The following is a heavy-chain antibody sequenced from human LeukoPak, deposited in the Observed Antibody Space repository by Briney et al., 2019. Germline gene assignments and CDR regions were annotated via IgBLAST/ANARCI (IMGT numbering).Heavy chain of an antibody. Sequence: GGSLRLSCAASGFTFSNYWMSWVRQAPGKGLEWVANIKQDGSEKYYVNSVKGRFTISRDDAKNSLYLQMNSLRAEDTAVYYCAKGLDIAAAGTPLDYWGQGTLVTVSS. CDR1: GFTFSNYW. J-gene: IGHJ4*02. D-gene: IGHD6-13*01. V-gene: IGHV3-7*03. CDR3: AKGLDIAAAGTPLDY. CDR2: IKQDGSEK.